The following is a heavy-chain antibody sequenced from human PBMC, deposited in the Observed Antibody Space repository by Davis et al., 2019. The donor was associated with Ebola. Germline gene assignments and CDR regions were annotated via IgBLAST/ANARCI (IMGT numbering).Heavy chain of an antibody. CDR3: TKDAVNAGTDY. J-gene: IGHJ4*02. D-gene: IGHD6-13*01. CDR2: ISWNSDGK. V-gene: IGHV3-9*02. CDR1: GFTSEDRA. Sequence: SLKISCVVSGFTSEDRATHWVRQRPGKGLEWVSGISWNSDGKDYADSVKGRFTISRDNARNSVYLQMNSLRAEDTALYYCTKDAVNAGTDYWGRGTLAIVSS.